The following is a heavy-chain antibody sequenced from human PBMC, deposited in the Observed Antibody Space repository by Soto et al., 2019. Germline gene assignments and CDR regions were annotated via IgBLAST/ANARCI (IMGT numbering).Heavy chain of an antibody. CDR3: ARDKTTQH. J-gene: IGHJ1*01. CDR2: IYYSGST. V-gene: IGHV4-59*01. CDR1: GGSISSYY. Sequence: QVQLQESGPGLVKPSETLSLTCTVSGGSISSYYWSWIRQPPGKGLEWIGYIYYSGSTNYNPSLKMRVTISVDTSKNQFSLKLSSVTAADTAVYYCARDKTTQHWGQGTLVTVSS.